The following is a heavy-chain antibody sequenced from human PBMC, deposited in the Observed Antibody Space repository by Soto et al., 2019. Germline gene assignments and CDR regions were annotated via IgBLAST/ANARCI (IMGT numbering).Heavy chain of an antibody. CDR3: GRDGALGDTTVVDS. CDR1: GFTFSTYG. D-gene: IGHD5-18*01. CDR2: IWYDGSNK. V-gene: IGHV3-33*01. J-gene: IGHJ4*02. Sequence: QVQLVESGGGVVQPGKSLRLSCAASGFTFSTYGMHWVRQAPGKGLEWVAVIWYDGSNKYHGDSLKGRFTISRDNSKNTLYLRINNLRAEDTVVYYCGRDGALGDTTVVDSWGQGTLVIVSS.